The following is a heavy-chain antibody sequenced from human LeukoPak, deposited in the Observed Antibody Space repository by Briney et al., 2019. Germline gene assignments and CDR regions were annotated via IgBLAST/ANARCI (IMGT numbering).Heavy chain of an antibody. J-gene: IGHJ3*02. CDR3: ARPLSGYCSSTSCYRKSHAFDI. V-gene: IGHV4-39*07. CDR2: INHSGST. Sequence: SETLSLTCTVSGGSISSSSYYWSWIRQPPGKGLEWIGEINHSGSTNYNPSLKSRVTISVDTSKNQFSLKLSSVTAADTAVYYCARPLSGYCSSTSCYRKSHAFDIWGQGTMVTVSS. D-gene: IGHD2-2*01. CDR1: GGSISSSSYY.